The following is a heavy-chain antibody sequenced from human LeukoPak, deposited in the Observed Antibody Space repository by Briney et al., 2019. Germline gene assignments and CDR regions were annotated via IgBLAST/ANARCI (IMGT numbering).Heavy chain of an antibody. Sequence: ASVKVSCKASGYTFSNYGISWMRQAPGQGLVWMGWIIPIFGTANYAQKFQGRVTITADESTSTAYMELSSLRSEDTAVYYCASEGIAARPYYFDYWGQGTLVTVSS. J-gene: IGHJ4*02. CDR1: GYTFSNYG. V-gene: IGHV1-69*13. CDR3: ASEGIAARPYYFDY. D-gene: IGHD6-6*01. CDR2: IIPIFGTA.